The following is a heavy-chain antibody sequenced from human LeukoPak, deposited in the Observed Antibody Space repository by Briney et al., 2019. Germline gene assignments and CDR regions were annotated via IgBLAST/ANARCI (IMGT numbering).Heavy chain of an antibody. D-gene: IGHD3-10*01. J-gene: IGHJ4*02. V-gene: IGHV3-23*01. CDR3: AKERLSYSDSGSPLDF. CDR2: ISGEGTGT. CDR1: GFSFGSHA. Sequence: GGSLRLSCAGSGFSFGSHAMNWVRQAPGKGLEWVSVISGEGTGTFYADSVKGRFTISRDNSKYTVYLQMHSLRAEDTALYYCAKERLSYSDSGSPLDFWGQGTLVTVSS.